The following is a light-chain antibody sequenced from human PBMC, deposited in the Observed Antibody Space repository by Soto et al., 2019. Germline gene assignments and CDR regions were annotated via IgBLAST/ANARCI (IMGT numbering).Light chain of an antibody. J-gene: IGKJ1*01. CDR3: QHYNNWPPWT. CDR1: QSVSSN. CDR2: GAS. V-gene: IGKV3-15*01. Sequence: EIGMTQSLATLSVSPGERATHACRASQSVSSNLAWYQQKPGQAPRLLIYGASTRATGIPARFSGSGSGTEFTLTISSLQSEDFAVYYCQHYNNWPPWTFGQGTKVEIK.